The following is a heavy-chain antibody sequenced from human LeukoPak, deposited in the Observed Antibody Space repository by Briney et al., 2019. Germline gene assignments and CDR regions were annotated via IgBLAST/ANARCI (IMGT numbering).Heavy chain of an antibody. V-gene: IGHV4-38-2*02. J-gene: IGHJ4*02. CDR3: ATGMSRDGYNRKTYYFDY. CDR2: IYHSGST. CDR1: GYSISSGYY. D-gene: IGHD5-24*01. Sequence: SETLSLTCTVSGYSISSGYYWGWIRQPPGKGLEWIGSIYHSGSTYYNPSLKSRVTISVDTSKNQFSLKLSSVTAADTAVYYCATGMSRDGYNRKTYYFDYWGQGTLVTVSS.